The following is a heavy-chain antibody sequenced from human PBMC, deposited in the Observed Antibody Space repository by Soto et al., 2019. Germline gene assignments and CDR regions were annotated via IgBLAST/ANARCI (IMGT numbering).Heavy chain of an antibody. CDR2: IKVDGSEK. CDR1: GFTFSGYW. V-gene: IGHV3-7*05. CDR3: ARGGGSWTLFDY. D-gene: IGHD2-15*01. J-gene: IGHJ4*02. Sequence: GGSLRLSCAASGFTFSGYWMSWVRQAPGKGLEWVANIKVDGSEKYYVDSVKGRFTISRDNAKNSLCLQMNSLRAEDTAMYYCARGGGSWTLFDYWGQGTLVTVSS.